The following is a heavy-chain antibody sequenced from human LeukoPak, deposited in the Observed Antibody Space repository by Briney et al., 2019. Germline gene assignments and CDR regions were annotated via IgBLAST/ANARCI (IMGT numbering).Heavy chain of an antibody. D-gene: IGHD3-22*01. CDR1: GGSISSSSYY. CDR2: IYYSGST. CDR3: ARAKPTYYYDSSGRIFDY. Sequence: PSETLSLTCTVSGGSISSSSYYWGWIRQPPGKGLEWIGSIYYSGSTYYNPSLKGRVTISVDTSKNQFSLKLSSVTAADTAVYYCARAKPTYYYDSSGRIFDYWGQGTLVTVSS. J-gene: IGHJ4*02. V-gene: IGHV4-39*07.